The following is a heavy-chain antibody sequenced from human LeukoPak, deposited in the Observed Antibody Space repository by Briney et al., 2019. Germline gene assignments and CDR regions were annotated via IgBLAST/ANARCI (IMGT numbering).Heavy chain of an antibody. CDR2: INPSGGST. CDR3: ARDYGEYQYYYYGMDV. CDR1: GYTFTSYY. J-gene: IGHJ6*02. V-gene: IGHV1-46*01. Sequence: ASVKVSCKASGYTFTSYYMHWVRQAPGQGLEWMGIINPSGGSTSYAQKFQGRVTMTRDTSTSTVYMELSSLRPEDTAVYYCARDYGEYQYYYYGMDVWGQGTTVTVSS. D-gene: IGHD2-2*01.